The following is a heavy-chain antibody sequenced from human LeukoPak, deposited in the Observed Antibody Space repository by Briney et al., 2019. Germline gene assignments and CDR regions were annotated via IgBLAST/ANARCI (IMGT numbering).Heavy chain of an antibody. Sequence: ASVKVSCKASGGTFSSYAISWARQAPGQGLEWMGGIIPIFGTANYAQKFQGRVTITTDESTSTAYMELSSLRSEDTAVYYCASGSSGWYRNEGYYDYWGQGTLVTVSS. CDR2: IIPIFGTA. CDR1: GGTFSSYA. CDR3: ASGSSGWYRNEGYYDY. J-gene: IGHJ4*02. D-gene: IGHD6-19*01. V-gene: IGHV1-69*05.